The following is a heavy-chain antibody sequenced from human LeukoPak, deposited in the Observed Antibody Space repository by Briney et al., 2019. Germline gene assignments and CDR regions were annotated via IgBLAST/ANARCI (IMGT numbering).Heavy chain of an antibody. CDR1: GFTFSSYS. V-gene: IGHV3-21*01. CDR2: ISNSSSYI. D-gene: IGHD3-9*01. Sequence: PGGSLRLSCAASGFTFSSYSMNWVRQAPGKGLEWVSSISNSSSYIYYADSVKGRFTISRDNAKNSLYLQMNSLRAEDTAVYYCARTLGVTGYYPFAYWGQGTLVTVSS. J-gene: IGHJ4*02. CDR3: ARTLGVTGYYPFAY.